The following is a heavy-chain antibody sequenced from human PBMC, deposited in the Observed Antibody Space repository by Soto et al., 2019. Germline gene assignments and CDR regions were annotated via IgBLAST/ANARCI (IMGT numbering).Heavy chain of an antibody. CDR3: ATDVGSTSSSAYNYFMDV. J-gene: IGHJ6*03. CDR1: GDTFSSYS. D-gene: IGHD6-6*01. CDR2: IIPMVGTP. Sequence: QAQLVQSGAEVKRPGSSVKVSCKASGDTFSSYSISWVRQAPGQGLEWMGRIIPMVGTPNYAQKFQVRVTCSGEKSTSTADIVLNSLISDDTAVYYCATDVGSTSSSAYNYFMDVWGKGTPVSVSS. V-gene: IGHV1-69*08.